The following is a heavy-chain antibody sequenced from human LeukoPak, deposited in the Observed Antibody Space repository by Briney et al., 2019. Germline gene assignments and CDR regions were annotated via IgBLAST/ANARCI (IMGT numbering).Heavy chain of an antibody. CDR1: GYTFTIFG. V-gene: IGHV1-18*01. J-gene: IGHJ3*02. D-gene: IGHD6-19*01. CDR2: ISVNNANT. Sequence: GASVKVSCKAAGYTFTIFGISLVREAPGQGLEWMGWISVNNANTNYAQKVQGRVTITADTSTSTAYMELRSLRSDDTAVYYCARAGGWAREDYKADAFDIWGQGTMVTVSS. CDR3: ARAGGWAREDYKADAFDI.